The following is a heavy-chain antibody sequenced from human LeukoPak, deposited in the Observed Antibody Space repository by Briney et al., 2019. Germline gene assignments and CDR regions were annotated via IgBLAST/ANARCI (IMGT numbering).Heavy chain of an antibody. CDR1: GYTFTGYY. Sequence: ASVKVSCKASGYTFTGYYMHWVRQAPGQGLEWMGWINPNSGGTNYAQKFQGRVTITADKSTSTAYMELSSLRSEDTAVYYCARGVLVDTAMVSWGQGTLVTVSS. D-gene: IGHD5-18*01. CDR3: ARGVLVDTAMVS. V-gene: IGHV1-2*02. CDR2: INPNSGGT. J-gene: IGHJ4*02.